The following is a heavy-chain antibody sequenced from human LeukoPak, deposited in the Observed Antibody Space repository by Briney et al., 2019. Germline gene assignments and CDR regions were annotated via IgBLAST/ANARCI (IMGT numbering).Heavy chain of an antibody. Sequence: GGSLRLSCAASGFTVSSNYMSWVRQAPGKGLEWVSVIYSGGSTDYADSVKGRFTISRDNSKNTLYLQMNSLRVEDAAVYYCARSSHYDILTGYSEEDAFDIWGQGTMVTVSS. J-gene: IGHJ3*02. V-gene: IGHV3-53*01. CDR1: GFTVSSNY. CDR3: ARSSHYDILTGYSEEDAFDI. D-gene: IGHD3-9*01. CDR2: IYSGGST.